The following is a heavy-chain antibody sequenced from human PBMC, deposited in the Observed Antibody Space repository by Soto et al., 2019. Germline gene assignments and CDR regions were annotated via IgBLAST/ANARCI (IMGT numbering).Heavy chain of an antibody. CDR2: IYWNDDK. V-gene: IGHV2-5*01. D-gene: IGHD3-10*01. CDR1: GFSLSTSGVG. CDR3: AHRPVGNEYYYGSGSSNWFDP. J-gene: IGHJ5*02. Sequence: SGPTLVNPTQTLTLTCTFSGFSLSTSGVGVGWIRQPPGKALEWLALIYWNDDKRYSPSLKSRLTITKDTSKNQVVLTMTNMDPVDTATYHCAHRPVGNEYYYGSGSSNWFDPWGQGTLVTASS.